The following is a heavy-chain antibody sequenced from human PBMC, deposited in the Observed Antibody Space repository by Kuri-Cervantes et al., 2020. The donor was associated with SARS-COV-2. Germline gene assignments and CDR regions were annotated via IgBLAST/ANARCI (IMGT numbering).Heavy chain of an antibody. CDR3: ASMVRGNYGMDV. J-gene: IGHJ6*02. D-gene: IGHD3-10*01. Sequence: GESLKISCAASGFTFSSYDMSWVRQAPGKGLEWVSVIYSGGSSTYYADSVKGRFTISRDNSKNTLYLQMNSLRAEDTAVYYCASMVRGNYGMDVWGQGTTVTVSS. V-gene: IGHV3-23*03. CDR2: IYSGGSST. CDR1: GFTFSSYD.